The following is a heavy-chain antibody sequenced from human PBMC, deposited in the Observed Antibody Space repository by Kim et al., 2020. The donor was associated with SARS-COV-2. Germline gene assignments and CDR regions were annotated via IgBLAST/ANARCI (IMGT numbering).Heavy chain of an antibody. CDR2: IYYSGST. CDR3: ARAERWLQLGIDY. V-gene: IGHV4-59*01. CDR1: GGSISSYY. Sequence: SETLSLTCTVSGGSISSYYWSWIRQPPGKGLEWIGYIYYSGSTNYNPSLKSRVTISVDTSKNQFSLKLSSVTAADTAVYYCARAERWLQLGIDYWGQGTLVTVSS. D-gene: IGHD5-12*01. J-gene: IGHJ4*02.